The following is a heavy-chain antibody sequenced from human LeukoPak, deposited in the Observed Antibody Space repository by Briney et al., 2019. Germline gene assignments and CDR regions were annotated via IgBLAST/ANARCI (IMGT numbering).Heavy chain of an antibody. CDR1: GYTFTVYY. J-gene: IGHJ4*02. CDR2: INPNSGGT. Sequence: ASVKVSFKASGYTFTVYYMHWVRQAPGQGPEWMGWINPNSGGTNYAQKFQGRVTITRDTSISTAYMELSRLRSDDTAVYYCARVSFGYGQERAVDYWGQGTLVTVSS. CDR3: ARVSFGYGQERAVDY. D-gene: IGHD5-18*01. V-gene: IGHV1-2*02.